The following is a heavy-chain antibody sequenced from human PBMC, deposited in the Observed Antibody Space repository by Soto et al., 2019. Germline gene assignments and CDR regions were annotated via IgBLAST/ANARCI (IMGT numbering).Heavy chain of an antibody. D-gene: IGHD2-8*02. CDR2: IYHSGST. Sequence: SETLSLTCTVSGGSISSSNWWSWVRQPPGKGLEWIGEIYHSGSTNYNPSLKSRVTISVDKSKNQFSLKLTSVTAADTAVYYCACDKITGLFDYWGQGTLVTVSS. CDR1: GGSISSSNW. V-gene: IGHV4-4*02. J-gene: IGHJ4*02. CDR3: ACDKITGLFDY.